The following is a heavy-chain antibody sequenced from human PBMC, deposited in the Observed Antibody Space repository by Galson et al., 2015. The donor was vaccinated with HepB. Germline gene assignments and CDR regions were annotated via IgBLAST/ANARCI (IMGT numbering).Heavy chain of an antibody. Sequence: SLRLSCAASGFTFSSNAMHWVRQAPGKGLEWVAVISYDGSDKYYADSVKGRSTLSRDNSKNTLHLQMNSLRVEDTAVYYCVRGPIGGNCFDPWGQGTLVTVSS. CDR2: ISYDGSDK. V-gene: IGHV3-30*01. D-gene: IGHD1-26*01. J-gene: IGHJ5*02. CDR3: VRGPIGGNCFDP. CDR1: GFTFSSNA.